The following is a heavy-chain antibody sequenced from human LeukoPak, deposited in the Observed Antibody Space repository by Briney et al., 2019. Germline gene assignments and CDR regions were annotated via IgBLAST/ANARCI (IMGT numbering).Heavy chain of an antibody. CDR2: INPNSEVKTNSGDK. Sequence: GASVTVSFTSSGYRFTYYYIHWVRQAPGQRLEWMRWINPNSEVKTNSGDKFYAQKFRDRVTITTDTSITTIYMGLSSLRSDDTAVYYCARVKKVLPEFEYWGQGSLLTVSS. D-gene: IGHD4/OR15-4a*01. CDR3: ARVKKVLPEFEY. CDR1: GYRFTYYY. J-gene: IGHJ4*02. V-gene: IGHV1-2*02.